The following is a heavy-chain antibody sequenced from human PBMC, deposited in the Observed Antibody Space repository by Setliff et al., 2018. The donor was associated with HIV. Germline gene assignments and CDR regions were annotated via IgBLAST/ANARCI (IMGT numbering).Heavy chain of an antibody. D-gene: IGHD2-21*01. CDR2: IISDSSYI. CDR3: AKSLGLLKEGFDP. CDR1: GFTFSRYR. J-gene: IGHJ5*02. Sequence: ASGFTFSRYRMNWVRQAPGKGLEWVSSIISDSSYIFYTDSVRGRFTISRDNAKNSLYLQMNSLRAEDTAVYYCAKSLGLLKEGFDPWGRGTLVTVSS. V-gene: IGHV3-21*01.